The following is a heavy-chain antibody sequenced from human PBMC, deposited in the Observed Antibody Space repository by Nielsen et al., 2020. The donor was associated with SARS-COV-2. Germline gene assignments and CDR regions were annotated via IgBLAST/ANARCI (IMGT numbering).Heavy chain of an antibody. CDR3: ATLRITIFGVVIRGFDY. CDR1: GFTFRSYA. CDR2: ISGSGGST. J-gene: IGHJ4*02. D-gene: IGHD3-3*01. V-gene: IGHV3-23*01. Sequence: GESLKISCAASGFTFRSYAMSWVRQAPGKGLEWVSAISGSGGSTYYADSVKGRFTISRDNSKNTLYLQMNSLRAEDTAVYYCATLRITIFGVVIRGFDYWGQGTLVTVSS.